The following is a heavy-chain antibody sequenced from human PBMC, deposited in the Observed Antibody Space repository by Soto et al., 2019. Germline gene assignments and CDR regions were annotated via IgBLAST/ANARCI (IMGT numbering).Heavy chain of an antibody. CDR1: VFTFSNYA. CDR3: VKDRYYYDSSAYRSAY. D-gene: IGHD3-22*01. J-gene: IGHJ4*02. V-gene: IGHV3-64D*06. Sequence: TGGSLRLSCAASVFTFSNYAMHWVRQAPGKGLEYVSAIYSNGGSTFYADSVRGRFTISRDNSKNTLYLQMSSLRAEDTAVYYCVKDRYYYDSSAYRSAYWGQGTLVTVSS. CDR2: IYSNGGST.